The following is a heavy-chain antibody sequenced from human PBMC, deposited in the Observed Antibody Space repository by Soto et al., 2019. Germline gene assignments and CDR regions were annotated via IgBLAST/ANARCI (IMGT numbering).Heavy chain of an antibody. J-gene: IGHJ4*02. Sequence: QVQLVQSGSEVKNLGSSVKVSCKASRGTFSSYALSWVRQAPGQGLEWMGGIIPGFGTADYAQKFQGRVTITADRSTSTAYLEVRSLRFEDTAIYYCAGDRHSKGLDYWGQGTLVTVSS. D-gene: IGHD4-4*01. CDR3: AGDRHSKGLDY. CDR2: IIPGFGTA. V-gene: IGHV1-69*06. CDR1: RGTFSSYA.